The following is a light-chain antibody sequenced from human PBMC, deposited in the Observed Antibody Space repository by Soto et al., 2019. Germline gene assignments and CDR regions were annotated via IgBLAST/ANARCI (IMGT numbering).Light chain of an antibody. Sequence: DIVMTQSPDSLAVSLGERATINCKSSQSVLYSSNNKNYLAWYQQKPGQPPKLLIYWASTRESGVPDRFSGSGSGTDFTLTISILQAEDVAVYYCQQYYSPPITFLQGTLLEIK. J-gene: IGKJ5*01. V-gene: IGKV4-1*01. CDR2: WAS. CDR1: QSVLYSSNNKNY. CDR3: QQYYSPPIT.